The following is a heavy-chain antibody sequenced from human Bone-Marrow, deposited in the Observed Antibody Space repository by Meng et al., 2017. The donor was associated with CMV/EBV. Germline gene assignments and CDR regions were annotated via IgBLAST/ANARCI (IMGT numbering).Heavy chain of an antibody. D-gene: IGHD6-13*01. CDR3: ARDSGSSSWPNFQH. CDR2: IYSGGST. Sequence: GESLKISCAASGFTVSSNYMSWVRQAPGKGLEWVSVIYSGGSTYYADSVKGRFTIFRDNSKNTMYLQMNSLRAEDTAVYYCARDSGSSSWPNFQHWGQSILVTVSS. J-gene: IGHJ1*01. V-gene: IGHV3-53*01. CDR1: GFTVSSNY.